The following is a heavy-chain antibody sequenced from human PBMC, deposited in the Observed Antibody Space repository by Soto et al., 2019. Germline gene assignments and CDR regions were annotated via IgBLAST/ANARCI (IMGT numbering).Heavy chain of an antibody. CDR2: IYHGGNT. CDR1: GGSINSNDW. D-gene: IGHD3-10*01. CDR3: ARDHPYGDNWAFDY. J-gene: IGHJ4*02. V-gene: IGHV4-4*02. Sequence: SETLSLTCAVSGGSINSNDWWHWVRQTPGKGLEWIGEIYHGGNTNYNPSLKSRVTILIDKSKNQFSLNLSSVTAADTAVYYCARDHPYGDNWAFDYWGQGALVTVSS.